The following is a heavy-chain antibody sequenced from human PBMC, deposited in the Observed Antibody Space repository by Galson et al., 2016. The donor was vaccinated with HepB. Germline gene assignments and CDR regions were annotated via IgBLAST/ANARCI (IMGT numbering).Heavy chain of an antibody. CDR3: ARENSYNWFDP. V-gene: IGHV4-31*03. D-gene: IGHD5-18*01. CDR1: GDSISSGAYY. CDR2: IYYSGST. J-gene: IGHJ5*02. Sequence: TLSLTCTVSGDSISSGAYYWSWIRRHPGKGLEWIGYIYYSGSTYYNPSLKSRVTISVDTSKNQFSLKLSSVTAADTAVYFCARENSYNWFDPWGQGTLVTVSS.